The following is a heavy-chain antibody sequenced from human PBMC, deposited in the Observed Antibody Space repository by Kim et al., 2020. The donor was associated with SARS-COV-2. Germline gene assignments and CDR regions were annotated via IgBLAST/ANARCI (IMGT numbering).Heavy chain of an antibody. J-gene: IGHJ6*02. CDR2: ICHGGSDT. D-gene: IGHD1-1*01. V-gene: IGHV3-30*18. CDR3: AKAGWDATATWDRGMEL. CDR1: GFTFSSYG. Sequence: GGSLRLSCAASGFTFSSYGMYWVRQAPGKGLEWVAVICHGGSDTYYADFVKGRFTISRDDSKNTLYLQMNSLRADDTAVYYCAKAGWDATATWDRGMELWGRGTTVTVSS.